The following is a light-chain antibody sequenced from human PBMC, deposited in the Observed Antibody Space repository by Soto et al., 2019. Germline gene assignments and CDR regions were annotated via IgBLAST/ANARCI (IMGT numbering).Light chain of an antibody. V-gene: IGKV3-20*01. J-gene: IGKJ4*01. CDR3: QQYATSPLT. CDR2: GAS. Sequence: EIGLTQAPGTLSVSPGERATLSCRATQSVASNYLAWYQHKPGRAPRLLIFGASSRATGIPDRFSGSGSGTDFTLTISRLEPEDFAGYYCQQYATSPLTFGGGTKVEIK. CDR1: QSVASNY.